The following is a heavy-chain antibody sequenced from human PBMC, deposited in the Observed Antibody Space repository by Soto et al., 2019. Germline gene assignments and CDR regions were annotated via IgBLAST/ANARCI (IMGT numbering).Heavy chain of an antibody. V-gene: IGHV3-7*01. Sequence: EVQLVESGGGLVQPGGSLRLSCAASGFTFRSYWMSWVRQAPGKGLERVANLKDDGSDKYYVDSVKGRFTISRDNAKNSLYLQMNSLRVEDTAVYYCARSSPLGPPGYWGQGTLVTVSA. CDR1: GFTFRSYW. J-gene: IGHJ4*02. CDR2: LKDDGSDK. CDR3: ARSSPLGPPGY.